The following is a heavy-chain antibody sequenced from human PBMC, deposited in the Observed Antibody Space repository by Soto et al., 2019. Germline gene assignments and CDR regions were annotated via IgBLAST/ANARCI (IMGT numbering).Heavy chain of an antibody. D-gene: IGHD1-1*01. Sequence: SETLSLTCTVSGGSISSSSYYWGLIRQPPGKGLEWIGSIYYSGSTYYNPSLKSRVTISVDTSKNQFSLKLSSVTAADTAVYYCFSTGTKYYFDYWGQGTLVTVSS. J-gene: IGHJ4*02. CDR3: FSTGTKYYFDY. V-gene: IGHV4-39*01. CDR2: IYYSGST. CDR1: GGSISSSSYY.